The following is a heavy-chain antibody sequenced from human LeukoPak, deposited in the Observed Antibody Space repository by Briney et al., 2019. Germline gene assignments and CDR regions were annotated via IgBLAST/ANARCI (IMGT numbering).Heavy chain of an antibody. Sequence: GGSLRLSCAASGFAFSGHGMNWVRQAPGKGLEWVSHISSSSSNIYSADFVRGRFSISRDNAKNSVYLQMNSLRDEDTAVYYCVSQYCSGGSCFSHWGQGTLVTVSS. CDR1: GFAFSGHG. V-gene: IGHV3-48*02. CDR2: ISSSSSNI. D-gene: IGHD2-15*01. J-gene: IGHJ4*02. CDR3: VSQYCSGGSCFSH.